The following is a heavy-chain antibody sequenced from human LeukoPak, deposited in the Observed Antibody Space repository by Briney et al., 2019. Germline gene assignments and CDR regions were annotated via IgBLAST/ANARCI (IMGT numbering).Heavy chain of an antibody. Sequence: SETLSLTCTVSGGSISSYYWSWLRQSPGKGLECIRYIHYTGSTNYNPSLKSRVTVSVETSKNQFSLKLKSVTAADTAVYYWARGGYYGSGNDFRFDPWGQGTLVTVSS. V-gene: IGHV4-59*01. J-gene: IGHJ5*02. CDR1: GGSISSYY. D-gene: IGHD3-10*01. CDR3: ARGGYYGSGNDFRFDP. CDR2: IHYTGST.